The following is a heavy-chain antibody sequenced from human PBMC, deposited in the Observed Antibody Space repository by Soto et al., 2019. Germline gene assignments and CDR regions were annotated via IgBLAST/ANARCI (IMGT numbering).Heavy chain of an antibody. CDR1: GYPFTASG. V-gene: IGHV1-18*01. CDR3: ARWDDYGASDQYHFDH. CDR2: TSIYNGHT. J-gene: IGHJ4*02. D-gene: IGHD4-17*01. Sequence: ASVKVSCKASGYPFTASGISWVLQAPGQGLEWMGWTSIYNGHTEYSPKFLGRVVMTTDTSADTAYLELRSLRPDDAALYYCARWDDYGASDQYHFDHWGQGTLVTVSS.